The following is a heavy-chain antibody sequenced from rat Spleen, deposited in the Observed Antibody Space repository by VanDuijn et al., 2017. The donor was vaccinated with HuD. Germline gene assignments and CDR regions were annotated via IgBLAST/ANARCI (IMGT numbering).Heavy chain of an antibody. J-gene: IGHJ2*01. Sequence: EVQLVESGGGLVQPGRSLKLSCAASGFTFRNYDMAWVRQAPTKGLEWVAFIVTSGGTTYYRDSVKGRISISRDNAKSTLYVQLNSLRSEDTATYVCTRGKEPDYWCQGVMVAVSS. CDR2: IVTSGGTT. V-gene: IGHV5S23*01. CDR1: GFTFRNYD. CDR3: TRGKEPDY.